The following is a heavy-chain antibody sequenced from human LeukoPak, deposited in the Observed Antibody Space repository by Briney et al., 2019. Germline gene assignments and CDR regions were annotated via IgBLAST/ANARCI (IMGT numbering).Heavy chain of an antibody. J-gene: IGHJ3*02. CDR2: ISGSGGST. Sequence: GGSLRLSCAASGFTFSSYAMSWVRQAPGKGLEWVSAISGSGGSTYYADSVKGRFTISRDNSKNTLYLQMNSLRAEDTAVYYCAKKLGASGIAAGRVPSDAFDIWGQGTMVTVSS. V-gene: IGHV3-23*01. CDR3: AKKLGASGIAAGRVPSDAFDI. CDR1: GFTFSSYA. D-gene: IGHD6-13*01.